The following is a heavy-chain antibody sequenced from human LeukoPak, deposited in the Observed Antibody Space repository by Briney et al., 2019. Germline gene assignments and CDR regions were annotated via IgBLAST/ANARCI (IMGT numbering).Heavy chain of an antibody. V-gene: IGHV4-61*02. J-gene: IGHJ5*02. CDR1: GGSISSGSYY. Sequence: PSETLSLTCTVSGGSISSGSYYWSWIRQPAGKGLEWIGRIYTSGSTNYNPSLKSRVTISVDTSKNQFSLKLSSVTAADTAVYYCAREPYDFWSGPKFDPWGQGTLVTVSS. CDR3: AREPYDFWSGPKFDP. D-gene: IGHD3-3*01. CDR2: IYTSGST.